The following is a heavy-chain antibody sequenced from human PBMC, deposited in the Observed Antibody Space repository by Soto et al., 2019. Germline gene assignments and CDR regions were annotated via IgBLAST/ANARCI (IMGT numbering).Heavy chain of an antibody. J-gene: IGHJ6*03. CDR1: GDSVSSNGAA. CDR3: AGTTSHQWYYMDG. V-gene: IGHV6-1*01. Sequence: SQTLSLTCAISGDSVSSNGAAWNWIRLSPSRGLEWLARTYYRSRWYNDYALFVRSRITVNPDTSKNQFSLQLTSVTPEDTAVYFCAGTTSHQWYYMDGWGKGTTVTFSS. CDR2: TYYRSRWYN. D-gene: IGHD1-7*01.